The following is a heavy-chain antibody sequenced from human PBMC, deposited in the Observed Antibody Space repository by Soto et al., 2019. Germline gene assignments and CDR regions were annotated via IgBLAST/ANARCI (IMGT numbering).Heavy chain of an antibody. D-gene: IGHD3-10*01. CDR1: GGSISSYY. CDR2: INHSGST. J-gene: IGHJ6*03. V-gene: IGHV4-34*01. CDR3: ARAGAMVRGVIHDYYYMDV. Sequence: SETLSLTCTVSGGSISSYYWSWIRQPPGKGPEWIGEINHSGSTNYNPSLKSRVTISVDTSKNQFSLKLSSVTAADTAVYYCARAGAMVRGVIHDYYYMDVWGKGTTVTVSS.